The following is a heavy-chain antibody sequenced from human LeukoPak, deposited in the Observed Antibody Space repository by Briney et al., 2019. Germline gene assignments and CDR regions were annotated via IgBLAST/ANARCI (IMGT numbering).Heavy chain of an antibody. CDR1: GYTFTGYY. J-gene: IGHJ6*02. D-gene: IGHD1-26*01. CDR2: INPNSGGT. Sequence: GASVKVSCKASGYTFTGYYMHWVRQAPGQGLEWMGWINPNSGGTNYAQKFQGRVTMTRDTSLRTAYMDLNSLKSDDTAVYFCARDWGELSAVYHYYGMDVWGQGTTVTVSS. V-gene: IGHV1-2*02. CDR3: ARDWGELSAVYHYYGMDV.